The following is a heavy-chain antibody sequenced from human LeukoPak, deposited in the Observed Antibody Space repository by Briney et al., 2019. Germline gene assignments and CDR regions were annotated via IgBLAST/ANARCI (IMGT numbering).Heavy chain of an antibody. D-gene: IGHD1-1*01. CDR3: AQGITTLDF. Sequence: GGSLRLSCAASGFTFSSYAMSWVRQAPGKGLEWVSSISYNGANTYYADSVKGRFTISRDSSRNTLYLQLNSVRVEDTAVYYCAQGITTLDFWGQGTLVTVST. CDR1: GFTFSSYA. V-gene: IGHV3-23*01. J-gene: IGHJ4*02. CDR2: ISYNGANT.